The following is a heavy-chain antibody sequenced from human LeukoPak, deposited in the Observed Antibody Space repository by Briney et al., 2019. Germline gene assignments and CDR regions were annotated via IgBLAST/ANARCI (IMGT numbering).Heavy chain of an antibody. CDR3: ARLSLPQYYYDSSGYYGNFQH. D-gene: IGHD3-22*01. CDR1: GGSISSYY. Sequence: SETLSLTCTVSGGSISSYYWSWIRQPPGKGLEWIGYIYYSGSTNYNPSLTSRVTISVDTSKNQFSLKLSSVTAADTAVYYCARLSLPQYYYDSSGYYGNFQHWGQGTLVTVSS. V-gene: IGHV4-59*01. J-gene: IGHJ1*01. CDR2: IYYSGST.